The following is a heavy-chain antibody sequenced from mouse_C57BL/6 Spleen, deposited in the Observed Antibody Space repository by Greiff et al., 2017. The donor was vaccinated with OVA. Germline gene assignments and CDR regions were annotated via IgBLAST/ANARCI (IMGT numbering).Heavy chain of an antibody. D-gene: IGHD1-1*01. CDR2: IHPNSGGT. CDR1: GYTFTSYW. CDR3: ARGDYGSPDY. J-gene: IGHJ2*01. V-gene: IGHV1-64*01. Sequence: VQLQQPGAELVKPGASVKLSCKASGYTFTSYWMHWVKQRPGQGLEWIGMIHPNSGGTNYNEKVKSKATLTVDKSSSTAYMQLSSLTSEDSAVYYCARGDYGSPDYWGQGTTLTVSS.